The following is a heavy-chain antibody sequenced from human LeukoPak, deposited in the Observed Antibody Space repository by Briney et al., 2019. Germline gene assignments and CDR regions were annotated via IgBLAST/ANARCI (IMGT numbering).Heavy chain of an antibody. J-gene: IGHJ4*02. CDR1: GFTFSNAW. V-gene: IGHV3-11*04. D-gene: IGHD3-10*01. Sequence: GGSLRLSCAASGFTFSNAWMSWVRQAPGKGLEWVSYISSSGNAIYYADSVKGRFTISRDNAKNSLYLHMSSLRAEDTAVYYCSRRGAHDYFDYWGQGTPVTVSS. CDR3: SRRGAHDYFDY. CDR2: ISSSGNAI.